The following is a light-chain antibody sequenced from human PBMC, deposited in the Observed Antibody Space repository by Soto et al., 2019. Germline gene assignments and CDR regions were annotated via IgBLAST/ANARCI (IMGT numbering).Light chain of an antibody. CDR3: QQFGGSPMYT. CDR2: GAS. Sequence: IVLTQSPGTLSLSPVERATLSCRASQSISSSYLAWYQQKPGQPPRLLIYGASSRATGIPDRFSGSGSGTDFTLSISRREPEDSAVYYCQQFGGSPMYTFGQGTKLEIK. CDR1: QSISSSY. J-gene: IGKJ2*01. V-gene: IGKV3-20*01.